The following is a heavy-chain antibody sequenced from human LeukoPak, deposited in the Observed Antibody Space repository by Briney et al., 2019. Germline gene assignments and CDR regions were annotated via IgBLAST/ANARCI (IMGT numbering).Heavy chain of an antibody. J-gene: IGHJ4*02. CDR1: GFTVSSNY. V-gene: IGHV3-23*01. CDR3: AKIYGQLDH. Sequence: GGSLRLSCAASGFTVSSNYMSWVRQAPGKGLEWVSSISDTTSDISYADSVKGRFTISRDNSENTLYLQMNSLKAEDTAVYYCAKIYGQLDHWGQGTLVTVSS. D-gene: IGHD2/OR15-2a*01. CDR2: ISDTTSDI.